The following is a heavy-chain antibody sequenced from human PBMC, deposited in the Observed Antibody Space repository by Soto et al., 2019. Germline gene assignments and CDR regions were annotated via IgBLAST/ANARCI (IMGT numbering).Heavy chain of an antibody. CDR3: ARGWGYDSNDYYYAY. Sequence: QVQLVQSGAEVRKPGSSVKVSCKASGGTFSRHAISWARQAPGQGLEWMGGIIPIFGTANHAQKFQGRVTIIADESTSTVYMELSNLRSEDTAMYYCARGWGYDSNDYYYAYWGQGTLVIVSS. J-gene: IGHJ4*02. CDR2: IIPIFGTA. CDR1: GGTFSRHA. V-gene: IGHV1-69*01. D-gene: IGHD3-22*01.